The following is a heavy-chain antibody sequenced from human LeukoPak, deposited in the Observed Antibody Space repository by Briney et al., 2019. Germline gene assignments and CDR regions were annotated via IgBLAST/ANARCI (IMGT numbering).Heavy chain of an antibody. V-gene: IGHV4-34*01. D-gene: IGHD3-10*01. CDR1: GGSFSGYY. CDR3: AQITMVRAGY. Sequence: SETLSLTCAVYGGSFSGYYWSWIRQPPGKGLEWIGEINHSGSTNYNPSLKSRVTISVDTSKNQFSLKLSSVTAADTAVYYCAQITMVRAGYWGQGTLVTVSS. J-gene: IGHJ4*02. CDR2: INHSGST.